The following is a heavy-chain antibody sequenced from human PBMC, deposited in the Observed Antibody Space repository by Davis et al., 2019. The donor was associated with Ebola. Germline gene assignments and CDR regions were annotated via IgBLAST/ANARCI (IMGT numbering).Heavy chain of an antibody. V-gene: IGHV3-66*02. CDR1: GFSVSDNY. Sequence: PGGSLRLSCAASGFSVSDNYMGWVRQAPGKGLEWVSFVYSGGTTYYADSVKGRFTISRDISRNTIYLQMNNVRADDTAVYYCARDLFQQTTLVTGWGQGTLVTVSS. CDR3: ARDLFQQTTLVTG. J-gene: IGHJ4*02. D-gene: IGHD1-1*01. CDR2: VYSGGTT.